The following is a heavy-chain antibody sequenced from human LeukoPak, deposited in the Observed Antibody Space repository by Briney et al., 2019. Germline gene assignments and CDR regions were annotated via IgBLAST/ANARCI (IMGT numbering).Heavy chain of an antibody. CDR3: AKESLLLCSCYDY. CDR2: ISGSGGST. CDR1: GFTVSSNY. D-gene: IGHD2-15*01. Sequence: PGGSLRLSCAASGFTVSSNYMSWVRQAPGKGLEWVSAISGSGGSTYYADSVKGRFTISRDNSKNTLYLQMNSLRAEDTAVYYCAKESLLLCSCYDYWGQGTLVTVSS. V-gene: IGHV3-23*01. J-gene: IGHJ4*02.